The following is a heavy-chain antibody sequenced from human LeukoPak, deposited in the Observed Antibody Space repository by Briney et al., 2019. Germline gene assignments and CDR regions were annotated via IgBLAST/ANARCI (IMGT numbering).Heavy chain of an antibody. J-gene: IGHJ3*02. Sequence: GGSLRLSCAASGFTFSNAWMSWVRQAPGKGLEWVGRIKSKTDGGTTDYATPVKGRFTISRDDSKNTLYLQMNSLKTEDTAVYYCAKSMIWFGELLPAVAFDIWGQGTMVTVSS. CDR3: AKSMIWFGELLPAVAFDI. D-gene: IGHD3-10*01. V-gene: IGHV3-15*01. CDR1: GFTFSNAW. CDR2: IKSKTDGGTT.